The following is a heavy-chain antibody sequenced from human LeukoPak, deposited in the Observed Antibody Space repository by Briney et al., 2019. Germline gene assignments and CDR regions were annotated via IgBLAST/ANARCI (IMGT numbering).Heavy chain of an antibody. D-gene: IGHD3-10*01. CDR2: IRSKAYGGTT. J-gene: IGHJ4*02. CDR3: TAGASDFDY. V-gene: IGHV3-49*04. Sequence: GGSLRLSCTASGFTFGDYAMSWVRQAPWKGLEWVGFIRSKAYGGTTEYAASVKGRFTISRDDSKSIAYLQLNSLKTEDTAVYYCTAGASDFDYWGQGTLVTVSS. CDR1: GFTFGDYA.